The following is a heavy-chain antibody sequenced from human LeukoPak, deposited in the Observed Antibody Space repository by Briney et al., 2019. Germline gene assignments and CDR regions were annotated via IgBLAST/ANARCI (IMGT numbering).Heavy chain of an antibody. J-gene: IGHJ2*01. V-gene: IGHV4-38-2*01. Sequence: PSETLSLTCDVSGSSISSGYFWGWIRQPPGKGLEWIGSIYHVGNTYQNPSLKSRVTISRDTSKNQFSQKLTSVTTADAAVYYCARSPRWFFDLWGRGTLVTVRS. CDR3: ARSPRWFFDL. CDR2: IYHVGNT. CDR1: GSSISSGYF.